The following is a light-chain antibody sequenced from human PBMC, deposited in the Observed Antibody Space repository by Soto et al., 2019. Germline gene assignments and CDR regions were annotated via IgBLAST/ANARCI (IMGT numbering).Light chain of an antibody. Sequence: QSALTQPPSVSGAPGQTVTISCTGSSSNIGAGYYVHWYQHLPGTAPKLFVYENTNRPSGVPDRISASKSGTSASLVITGLQPEDEADYYCQSYDIGLSGYVFGTGTKLTVL. V-gene: IGLV1-40*01. CDR2: ENT. CDR3: QSYDIGLSGYV. CDR1: SSNIGAGYY. J-gene: IGLJ1*01.